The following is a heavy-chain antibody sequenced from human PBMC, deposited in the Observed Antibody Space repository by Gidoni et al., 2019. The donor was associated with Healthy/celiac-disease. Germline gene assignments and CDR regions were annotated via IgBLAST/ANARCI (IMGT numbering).Heavy chain of an antibody. J-gene: IGHJ3*02. CDR1: GYSISSGYY. CDR3: ARVVTRFTSFDFWSGYLDAFDI. D-gene: IGHD3-3*01. V-gene: IGHV4-38-2*01. CDR2: IYHSGST. Sequence: QVQLQESGPGLVKPSETLSLTCAVSGYSISSGYYWGWIRQPPGKGLEWIGSIYHSGSTYYNPSLKSRVTISVDTSKNQFSLKLSSVTAADTAVYYCARVVTRFTSFDFWSGYLDAFDIWGQGTMVTVSS.